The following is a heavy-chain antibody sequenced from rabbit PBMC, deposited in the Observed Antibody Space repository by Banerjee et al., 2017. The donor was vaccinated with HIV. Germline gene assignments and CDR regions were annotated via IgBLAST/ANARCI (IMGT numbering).Heavy chain of an antibody. Sequence: QSLEESGGDLVKPGASLTLTCTASGFSFSSGHDMCWVRQAPGKGLEWIACIDTTTVSTYYASWAKGRFTISKTSSTTVTLQMTSLTAADTATYFCARSDYYAGYMDIWGPGTLVTVS. CDR3: ARSDYYAGYMDI. V-gene: IGHV1S40*01. CDR2: IDTTTVST. CDR1: GFSFSSGHD. D-gene: IGHD7-1*01. J-gene: IGHJ3*01.